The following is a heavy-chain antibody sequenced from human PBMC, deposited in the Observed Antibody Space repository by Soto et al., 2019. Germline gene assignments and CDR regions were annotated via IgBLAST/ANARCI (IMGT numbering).Heavy chain of an antibody. CDR2: IVVGSGNT. CDR3: AGPSYYDSSGYYFPYGMDV. D-gene: IGHD3-22*01. V-gene: IGHV1-58*01. J-gene: IGHJ6*02. CDR1: GFTYTSTA. Sequence: GTSVKVSCKDSGFTYTSTAGQWVRQARGQRLEWIGWIVVGSGNTNYAQKFQERVTITRDMSTSTAYMELSSLRSEDTAVYYCAGPSYYDSSGYYFPYGMDVWGQGTTVTVSS.